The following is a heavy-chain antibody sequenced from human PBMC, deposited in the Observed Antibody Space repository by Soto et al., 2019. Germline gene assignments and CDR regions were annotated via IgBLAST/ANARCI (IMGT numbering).Heavy chain of an antibody. CDR3: AKYYYDSNTYFYRWFDP. J-gene: IGHJ5*02. V-gene: IGHV4-61*01. Sequence: SETLSLTCIVSGGSVSSDSYYWSWIRQTPGKGLEWIGYVYDSGTTNYNPSLKSRVTISVDTSKNQFSLKLSSVTAADTAVYYCAKYYYDSNTYFYRWFDPWGQGTLVTVS. D-gene: IGHD3-22*01. CDR1: GGSVSSDSYY. CDR2: VYDSGTT.